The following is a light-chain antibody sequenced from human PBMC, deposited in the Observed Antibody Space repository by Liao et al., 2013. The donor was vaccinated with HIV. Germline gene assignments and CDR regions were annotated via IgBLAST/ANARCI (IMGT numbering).Light chain of an antibody. Sequence: SYELTQPPSVSVAPGKTARITCGGNNIGSNSVHWYQQKPGQAPVLVIYYDSDRPSGIPERFSGSNSGNTATLTISRVKAGDEADYYCQVWDSSSDHRVFG. CDR1: NIGSNS. V-gene: IGLV3-21*04. CDR3: QVWDSSSDHRV. CDR2: YDS. J-gene: IGLJ1*01.